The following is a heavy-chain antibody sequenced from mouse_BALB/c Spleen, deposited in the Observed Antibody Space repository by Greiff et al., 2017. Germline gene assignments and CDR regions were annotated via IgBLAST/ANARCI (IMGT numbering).Heavy chain of an antibody. CDR2: ILPGSGST. Sequence: LQESGAELMKPGASVKISCKATGYTFSSYWIEWVKQRPGHGLEWIGEILPGSGSTNYNEKFKGKATFTADTSSNTAYMQLSSLTSEDSAVYYCASGYPWFAYWGQGTLVTVAA. J-gene: IGHJ3*01. CDR3: ASGYPWFAY. CDR1: GYTFSSYW. D-gene: IGHD2-14*01. V-gene: IGHV1-9*01.